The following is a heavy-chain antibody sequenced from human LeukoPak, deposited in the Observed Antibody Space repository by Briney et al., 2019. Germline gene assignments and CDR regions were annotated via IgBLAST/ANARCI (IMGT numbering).Heavy chain of an antibody. CDR2: IKQDGSEK. V-gene: IGHV3-7*01. J-gene: IGHJ4*02. Sequence: GGSLRLSCAASGFTFGSYWMSWVRQAPGKGLEWVVNIKQDGSEKYYVDSVKGRFTISRRNAKNSLYLQMNSLRAEDTAVYYCARDVSNYDFWSGYSDYCGQGTLVTVSS. CDR1: GFTFGSYW. D-gene: IGHD3-3*01. CDR3: ARDVSNYDFWSGYSDY.